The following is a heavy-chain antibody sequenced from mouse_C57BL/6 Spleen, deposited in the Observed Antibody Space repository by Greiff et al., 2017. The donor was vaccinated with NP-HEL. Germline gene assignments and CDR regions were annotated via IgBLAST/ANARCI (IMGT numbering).Heavy chain of an antibody. Sequence: VQLQQPGAELVKPGASVKLSCKASGYTFTSYWMQWVKQRPGQGLEWIGEIDPSDSYTNYNQKFKGKATLTVDTSSSTAYMQLSSLTSEDSAVYYCARSVYSNYEGYAMDYWGQGTSVTVSS. CDR1: GYTFTSYW. D-gene: IGHD2-5*01. J-gene: IGHJ4*01. V-gene: IGHV1-50*01. CDR2: IDPSDSYT. CDR3: ARSVYSNYEGYAMDY.